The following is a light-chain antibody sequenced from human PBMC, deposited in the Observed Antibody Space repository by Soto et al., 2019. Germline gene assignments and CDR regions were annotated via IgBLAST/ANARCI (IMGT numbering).Light chain of an antibody. Sequence: QSVLTQPRSVSGSPGQSVTISCTGTSSDVGGHKYVSWYQQHPGTAPKLMIYDVSKRPSGVPDRFSGSKSANTASLTISGLPAQDEADYYCCSYAGSYTHVFGTGTKLTV. V-gene: IGLV2-11*01. CDR3: CSYAGSYTHV. CDR2: DVS. J-gene: IGLJ1*01. CDR1: SSDVGGHKY.